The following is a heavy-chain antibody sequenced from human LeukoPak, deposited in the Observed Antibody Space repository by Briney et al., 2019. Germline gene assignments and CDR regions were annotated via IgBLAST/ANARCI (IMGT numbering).Heavy chain of an antibody. J-gene: IGHJ4*02. CDR2: ISGSGGST. V-gene: IGHV3-23*01. Sequence: GGSLRLSCAASGFTFSSYWMNWARQAPGKGLEWVSAISGSGGSTYYADSVKGRFTISRDNSKNTLYLQMNSLRAEDTAVYYCAKVKVPAAILATNFDYWGQGTLVTVSS. CDR3: AKVKVPAAILATNFDY. CDR1: GFTFSSYW. D-gene: IGHD2-2*01.